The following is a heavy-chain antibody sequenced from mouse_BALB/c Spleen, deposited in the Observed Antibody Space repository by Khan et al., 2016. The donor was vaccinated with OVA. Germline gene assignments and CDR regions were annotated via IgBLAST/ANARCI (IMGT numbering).Heavy chain of an antibody. Sequence: EVQLQQSGPELMKPGASVKISCKASGYSFTSYYIHWVMQSPGKSLEWIGYIDPFSGGTTYNQKFKGKATLTVDKSSSTAYIHLSNLTSDDSAVDYGTSHGYGAWFAYWGQGTLVTVSA. CDR2: IDPFSGGT. CDR3: TSHGYGAWFAY. J-gene: IGHJ3*01. D-gene: IGHD2-2*01. V-gene: IGHV1S135*01. CDR1: GYSFTSYY.